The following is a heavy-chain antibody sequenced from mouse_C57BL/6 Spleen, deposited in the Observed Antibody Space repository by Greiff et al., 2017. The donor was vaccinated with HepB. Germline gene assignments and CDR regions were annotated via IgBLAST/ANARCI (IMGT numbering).Heavy chain of an antibody. CDR2: IDPEDGET. Sequence: EVMLVESGAELVKPGASVKLSCTASGFNIKDYYMHWVKQRPEQGLEWIGRIDPEDGETKYAPKFQGKATITADTSSNTAYLQLSSLTSEDTAVYYCAEGYYSNTWFAYWGQGTLVTVSA. D-gene: IGHD2-5*01. J-gene: IGHJ3*01. V-gene: IGHV14-2*01. CDR1: GFNIKDYY. CDR3: AEGYYSNTWFAY.